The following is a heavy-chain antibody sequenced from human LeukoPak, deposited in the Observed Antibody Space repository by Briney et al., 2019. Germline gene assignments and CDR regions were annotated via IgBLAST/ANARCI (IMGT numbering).Heavy chain of an antibody. CDR2: ITPSGGT. J-gene: IGHJ4*02. Sequence: ASVKVSCKASGYTFTTYAMHWVRQAPGQGLEWMGWITPSGGTNYPQKFQGRVAITRDTSITTAYMDLSRLTSDDMAVYYCARDRYGDGFAHLDYWGQGALVTVSS. D-gene: IGHD5-24*01. V-gene: IGHV1-2*02. CDR1: GYTFTTYA. CDR3: ARDRYGDGFAHLDY.